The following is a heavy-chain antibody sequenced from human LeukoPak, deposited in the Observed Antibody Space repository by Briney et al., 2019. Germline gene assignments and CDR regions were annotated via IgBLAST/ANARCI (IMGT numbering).Heavy chain of an antibody. V-gene: IGHV3-23*01. Sequence: PGGSLRLSCAASGFTFSSYAMSWVRQAPGKGLEWVSAISGSGGSTYYADSVKGRFTISRDNSKNTLYLQMNSLRAEDTAVYYCAKLPNHYGDYGFLNWFDPWGQGTLVTVSS. CDR2: ISGSGGST. D-gene: IGHD4-17*01. J-gene: IGHJ5*02. CDR1: GFTFSSYA. CDR3: AKLPNHYGDYGFLNWFDP.